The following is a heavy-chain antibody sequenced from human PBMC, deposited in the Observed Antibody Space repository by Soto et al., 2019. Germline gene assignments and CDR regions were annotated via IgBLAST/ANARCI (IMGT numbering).Heavy chain of an antibody. CDR3: ARHQDSSGYADAFDI. CDR2: IYPDDSDT. D-gene: IGHD3-22*01. V-gene: IGHV5-51*01. CDR1: GYSFTSYW. J-gene: IGHJ3*02. Sequence: GESLKISCKGSGYSFTSYWIGLVRQMPGEGLGWMGIIYPDDSDTRYSPSCQGPVPISADQSHRTAYLPSSRPKASNTAMYYCARHQDSSGYADAFDIWGQGTMVTVSS.